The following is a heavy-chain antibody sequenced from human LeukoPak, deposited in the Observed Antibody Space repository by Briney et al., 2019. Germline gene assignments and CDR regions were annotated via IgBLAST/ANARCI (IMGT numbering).Heavy chain of an antibody. V-gene: IGHV4-59*01. D-gene: IGHD2-21*02. Sequence: SETLSLTCTVSGGSISSYYWSWIRQPPGKGLEWIGYIYYSRNTNYNPSLKSRVTISVDKSKNQFSLNLSSVTAADTAVYFCARRRGDSIDYWGQGTLVTVSS. CDR2: IYYSRNT. J-gene: IGHJ4*02. CDR3: ARRRGDSIDY. CDR1: GGSISSYY.